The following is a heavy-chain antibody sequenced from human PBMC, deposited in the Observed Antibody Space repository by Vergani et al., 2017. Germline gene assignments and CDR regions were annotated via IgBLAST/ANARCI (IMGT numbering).Heavy chain of an antibody. Sequence: QVHLVESGGGVVQPGRSLRLSCVVSGFTSSYYGMHWVRQAPGKGLEWVAVISYDGTQKYYADSVKGRFTISRDNSKSTLYLQMNSLRTEDTAGYDCATKSCGTPGCQIGYFREWGQGTLVTVSS. J-gene: IGHJ1*01. CDR2: ISYDGTQK. CDR3: ATKSCGTPGCQIGYFRE. V-gene: IGHV3-30*03. D-gene: IGHD1-1*01. CDR1: GFTSSYYG.